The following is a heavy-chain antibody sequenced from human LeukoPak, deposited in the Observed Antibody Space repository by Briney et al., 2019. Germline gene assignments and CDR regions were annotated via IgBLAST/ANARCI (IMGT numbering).Heavy chain of an antibody. J-gene: IGHJ4*02. Sequence: SETLSLTCAVSGGSFSDYDWSWIRQPPGKGLEWIGEINQSGSTNCDPSLKSRISMSIDTSKNEFSLKMNSVTAADTAVYYCARDLGFGVVDLGYWGQGILVTVSS. CDR3: ARDLGFGVVDLGY. CDR1: GGSFSDYD. D-gene: IGHD3-16*01. CDR2: INQSGST. V-gene: IGHV4-34*10.